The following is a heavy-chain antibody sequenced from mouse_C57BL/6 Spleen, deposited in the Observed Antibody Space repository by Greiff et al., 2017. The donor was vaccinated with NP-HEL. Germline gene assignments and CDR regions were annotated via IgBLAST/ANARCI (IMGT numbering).Heavy chain of an antibody. Sequence: EVQLQQSGPELVKPGASVKISCKASGYTFTDYYMNWVKQSHGKSLEWIGDINPNNGGTSYNQKFKGKATLTVDKSSSTAYMELRSLTSEDSAVYYCARRGFAYWGQGTTLTVSS. V-gene: IGHV1-26*01. CDR3: ARRGFAY. CDR1: GYTFTDYY. CDR2: INPNNGGT. J-gene: IGHJ2*01.